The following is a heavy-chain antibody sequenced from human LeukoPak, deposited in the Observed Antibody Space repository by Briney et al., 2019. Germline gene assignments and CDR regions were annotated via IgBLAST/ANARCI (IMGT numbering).Heavy chain of an antibody. Sequence: GESLKISCKGSGYSFTSYWIGWVRQMPGKGLEWMGIIYPGGSGTRYSPSFQGQVTISADKSISTAYLQWSSLKASDTAMYYCARHRVSYSSSSLFDYWGQGTLVTVSS. D-gene: IGHD6-6*01. J-gene: IGHJ4*02. CDR2: IYPGGSGT. CDR3: ARHRVSYSSSSLFDY. V-gene: IGHV5-51*01. CDR1: GYSFTSYW.